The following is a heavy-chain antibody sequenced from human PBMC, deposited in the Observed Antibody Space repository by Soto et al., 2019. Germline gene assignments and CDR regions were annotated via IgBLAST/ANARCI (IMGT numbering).Heavy chain of an antibody. J-gene: IGHJ4*02. V-gene: IGHV1-2*06. D-gene: IGHD6-19*01. Sequence: ASVKVSCKASGYTFTGYFLHWVRQAPGQGLEWMGRIYPSSGDTNYAQKFQGRVTMTRDTSVNTVFMELNRLTSDDTAVYYCARDQTDSSGWDYWGQGSLVTVSS. CDR1: GYTFTGYF. CDR3: ARDQTDSSGWDY. CDR2: IYPSSGDT.